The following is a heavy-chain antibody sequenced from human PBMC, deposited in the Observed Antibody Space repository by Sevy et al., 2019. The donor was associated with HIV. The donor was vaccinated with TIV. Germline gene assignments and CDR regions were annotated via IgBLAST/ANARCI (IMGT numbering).Heavy chain of an antibody. CDR2: IYVSDST. J-gene: IGHJ5*02. V-gene: IGHV4-61*02. D-gene: IGHD3-10*01. CDR3: AREFTGTTTDWFDP. CDR1: GVSITSSLYY. Sequence: SETLSLTCTVSGVSITSSLYYWSWIRQPAGKGPEWIGRIYVSDSTNYNPSLKSRVTMSIDTSKNQFSLKLTSVTAAATAVYYCAREFTGTTTDWFDPWGQGILVTVSS.